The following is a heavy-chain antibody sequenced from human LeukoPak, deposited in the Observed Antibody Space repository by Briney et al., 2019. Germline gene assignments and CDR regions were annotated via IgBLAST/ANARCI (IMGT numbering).Heavy chain of an antibody. J-gene: IGHJ4*02. CDR3: ARDDGRNGWELDY. D-gene: IGHD1-26*01. V-gene: IGHV1-2*02. Sequence: ASVKVSCKASGYSFTSYAMNWVRQAPGQGLEWMGWINPNSGGTNYAQKFQGRVTMTRDTSISTAYMELSRLRSDDTAVYYCARDDGRNGWELDYWGQGTLVTVSS. CDR1: GYSFTSYA. CDR2: INPNSGGT.